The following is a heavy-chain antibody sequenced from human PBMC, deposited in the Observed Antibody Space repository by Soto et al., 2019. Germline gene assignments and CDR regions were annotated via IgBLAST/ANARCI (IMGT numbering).Heavy chain of an antibody. V-gene: IGHV1-2*04. Sequence: GASVKVSCKASGYTFTGYYMHWVRQAPGQGLEWMGWINPNSGGTNYAQKFQGWVTMTRDTSISTAYMELSRLRSDDTAVYYCARGLAPRAYYYGSGSLGVWGQGTLVTVSS. D-gene: IGHD3-10*01. J-gene: IGHJ4*02. CDR1: GYTFTGYY. CDR3: ARGLAPRAYYYGSGSLGV. CDR2: INPNSGGT.